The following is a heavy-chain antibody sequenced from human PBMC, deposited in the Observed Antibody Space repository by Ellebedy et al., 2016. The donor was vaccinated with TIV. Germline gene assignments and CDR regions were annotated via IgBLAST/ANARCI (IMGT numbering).Heavy chain of an antibody. J-gene: IGHJ4*02. D-gene: IGHD4-11*01. CDR1: GGSISSSSYY. CDR2: IYYSGST. V-gene: IGHV4-61*01. Sequence: GSLRLXXTVSGGSISSSSYYWSWIRQPPGKGLEWIGYIYYSGSTNYNPSLKSRVTISVDTSKNQFSLKLSSVTAADTAVYYCARGPLTTVVDYWGQGTLVTVSS. CDR3: ARGPLTTVVDY.